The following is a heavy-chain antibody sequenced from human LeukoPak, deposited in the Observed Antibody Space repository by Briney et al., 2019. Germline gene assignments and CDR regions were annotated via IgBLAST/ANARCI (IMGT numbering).Heavy chain of an antibody. J-gene: IGHJ6*02. CDR3: ARDEYRGGVPAARCGMDV. CDR1: GGTFSSYA. CDR2: IIPIFGTA. D-gene: IGHD2-2*01. Sequence: GASVKVSCKASGGTFSSYAISWVRQAPGQGLEWMGGIIPIFGTANYAQKFQGRVTITADESTSTAYMELGSLRSEDTAVYYCARDEYRGGVPAARCGMDVWGQGTTVTVSS. V-gene: IGHV1-69*13.